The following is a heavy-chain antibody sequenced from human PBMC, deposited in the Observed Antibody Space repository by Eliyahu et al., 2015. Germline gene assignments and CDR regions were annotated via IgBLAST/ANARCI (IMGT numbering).Heavy chain of an antibody. CDR2: IDWDDDK. D-gene: IGHD4-17*01. Sequence: QVTLRESGPALVKPTQTLTLTCTFXXFSLSTSGMCVSWIRQPPGKALEWLARIDWDDDKYYSTSLKTRLTISKDTSKNQVVLTMTNMDPVDTATYYCARMTTVTIPYYYMDVWGKGTTVTVSS. V-gene: IGHV2-70*15. J-gene: IGHJ6*03. CDR1: XFSLSTSGMC. CDR3: ARMTTVTIPYYYMDV.